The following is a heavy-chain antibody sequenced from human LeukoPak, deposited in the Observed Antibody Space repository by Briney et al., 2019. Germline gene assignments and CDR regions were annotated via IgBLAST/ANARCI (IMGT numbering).Heavy chain of an antibody. D-gene: IGHD2-21*02. CDR1: GFTVSSNY. CDR2: IYSGGST. CDR3: ARDLGGGDSYFDY. Sequence: GGSLRLSCAASGFTVSSNYMSWVRQAPGKGLEWVSVIYSGGSTYYADSVKGRFTISRDNSKNTLYLQMNSLRAEDTAVYYCARDLGGGDSYFDYWGQGTLVTVSS. V-gene: IGHV3-66*01. J-gene: IGHJ4*02.